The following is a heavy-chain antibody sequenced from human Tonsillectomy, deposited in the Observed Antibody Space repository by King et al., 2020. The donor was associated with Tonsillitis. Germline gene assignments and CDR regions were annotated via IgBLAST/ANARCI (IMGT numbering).Heavy chain of an antibody. CDR3: ARGLVRGVILDYFDY. V-gene: IGHV1-18*01. Sequence: VQLVESGAEVKKPGASVKVSCKASGYIFTSSDISGVRQAPGQGLEWMGWISAYNGHINYAPKLQGRGNMTTEPSTSTAYMELRSLRSDDTAVYYCARGLVRGVILDYFDYWGQGTLVTVSS. D-gene: IGHD3-10*01. CDR2: ISAYNGHI. J-gene: IGHJ4*02. CDR1: GYIFTSSD.